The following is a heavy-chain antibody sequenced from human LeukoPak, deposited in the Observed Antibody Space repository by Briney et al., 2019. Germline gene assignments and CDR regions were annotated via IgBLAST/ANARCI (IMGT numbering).Heavy chain of an antibody. CDR1: GFTFSSYA. CDR2: ITGSSGSI. V-gene: IGHV3-21*01. J-gene: IGHJ4*02. D-gene: IGHD2-2*01. Sequence: GGSLRLSCAASGFTFSSYAMEWVRQAPGKGLEWVSSITGSSGSIYYADSVKGRFTISRDNAKNSVYLQMNSLRAEDTAVYYCARLVCSTIPCYGKFYFDSWGQGTLVPVSS. CDR3: ARLVCSTIPCYGKFYFDS.